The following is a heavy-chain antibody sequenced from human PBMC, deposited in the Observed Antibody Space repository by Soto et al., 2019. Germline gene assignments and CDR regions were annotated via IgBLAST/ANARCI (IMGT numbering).Heavy chain of an antibody. D-gene: IGHD2-21*01. J-gene: IGHJ6*02. Sequence: GALVKVSCKASGYTFTGYYVHWVREAPGQGLEWMGWINPETGGTSYAQKFQGRVTLSRDTSINTAYLELSSLRFDDAAVYFCARERFQVISDGMDVWGQGTTVTVSS. CDR3: ARERFQVISDGMDV. CDR2: INPETGGT. V-gene: IGHV1-2*02. CDR1: GYTFTGYY.